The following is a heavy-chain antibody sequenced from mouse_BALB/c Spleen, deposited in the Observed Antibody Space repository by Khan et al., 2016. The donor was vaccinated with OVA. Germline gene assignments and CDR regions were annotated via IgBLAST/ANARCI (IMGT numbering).Heavy chain of an antibody. CDR2: IYPSDSYT. CDR3: TSSYFPWFAY. V-gene: IGHV1-69*02. Sequence: QLQQSGAELVRPGASVKLSCKASGYTFTSYWINWVKQRPGQGLEWIGNIYPSDSYTNYIQKFKDKATLTVDKSSSTAYMQLSSPTSEDSAVYYCTSSYFPWFAYWGQGTLVTVSA. CDR1: GYTFTSYW. J-gene: IGHJ3*01. D-gene: IGHD2-12*01.